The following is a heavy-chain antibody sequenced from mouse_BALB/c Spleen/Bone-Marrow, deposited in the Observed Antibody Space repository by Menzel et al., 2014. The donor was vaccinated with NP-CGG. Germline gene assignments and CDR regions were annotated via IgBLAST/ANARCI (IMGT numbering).Heavy chain of an antibody. J-gene: IGHJ3*01. CDR1: SYTFTDYA. CDR3: TRGGWYDEVAY. CDR2: ISTYYGNA. V-gene: IGHV1-67*01. D-gene: IGHD2-14*01. Sequence: VQLQESGPELVRPGVSVKISCKGSSYTFTDYAMHWVKQSHAKSLEWIGVISTYYGNANYNQKFKGKATMTVDKSSSTAYMELPRLTSEDSAVYYCTRGGWYDEVAYWGQGTLVSVSA.